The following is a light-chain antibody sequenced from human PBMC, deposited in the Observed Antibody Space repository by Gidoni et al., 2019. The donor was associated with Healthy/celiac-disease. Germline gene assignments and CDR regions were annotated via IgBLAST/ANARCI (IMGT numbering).Light chain of an antibody. CDR2: DAS. CDR1: QSVSSY. Sequence: EIVLTQSPATLSWSPGERATLSCRASQSVSSYLAWYQQKPGQAPRLLIYDASNRATGIPARFSGSWSGTDFTLTISSLEPEDFAVYYCQQRSNWPWTFGQGTKVEIK. V-gene: IGKV3-11*01. J-gene: IGKJ1*01. CDR3: QQRSNWPWT.